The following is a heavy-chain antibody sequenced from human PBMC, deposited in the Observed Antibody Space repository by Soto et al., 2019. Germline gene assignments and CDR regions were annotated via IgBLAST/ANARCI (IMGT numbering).Heavy chain of an antibody. CDR3: AREGWDPYYYDSSGYFY. V-gene: IGHV4-34*01. CDR1: GGSFSGYY. Sequence: SETLSLTCAVYGGSFSGYYWSWIRQPPGKGLEWIGEINHSGSTNYNPSLKSRVTISVDTSKTQFSLKLSSVTAADTAVYYCAREGWDPYYYDSSGYFYWGQGTLVTVSS. CDR2: INHSGST. J-gene: IGHJ4*02. D-gene: IGHD3-22*01.